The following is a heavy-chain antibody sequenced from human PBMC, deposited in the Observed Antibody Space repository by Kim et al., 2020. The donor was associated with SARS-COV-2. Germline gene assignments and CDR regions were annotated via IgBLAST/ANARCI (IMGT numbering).Heavy chain of an antibody. CDR2: ISGSGGST. D-gene: IGHD3-9*01. CDR1: GFTFSSYA. Sequence: GGSLRLSCAASGFTFSSYAMSWVRQAPGKGLEWVSAISGSGGSTYYADSVKGRFTISRDNSKNTLYLQMNSLRAEDTAVYYCAKDGGVLRYFDWTNNWFDPWGQGSLVTVS. J-gene: IGHJ5*02. V-gene: IGHV3-23*01. CDR3: AKDGGVLRYFDWTNNWFDP.